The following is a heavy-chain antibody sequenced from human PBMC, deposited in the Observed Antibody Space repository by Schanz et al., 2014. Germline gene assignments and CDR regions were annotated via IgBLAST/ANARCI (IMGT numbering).Heavy chain of an antibody. J-gene: IGHJ3*02. CDR3: ATNMVQGTISDAFDI. CDR1: GGSFSGYF. CDR2: IIHSGNN. Sequence: QVQLQQWGAGLLKPSETLSLTCDVYGGSFSGYFWSWIRQPPGKGLEWIGEIIHSGNNYYNPSLKSRVTISVDTSKNQFSLKMTSVAAADTAVYCCATNMVQGTISDAFDIWGQGTMVTVSS. V-gene: IGHV4-34*02. D-gene: IGHD3-10*01.